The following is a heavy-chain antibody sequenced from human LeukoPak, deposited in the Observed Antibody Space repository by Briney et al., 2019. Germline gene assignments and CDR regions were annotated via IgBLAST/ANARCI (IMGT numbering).Heavy chain of an antibody. CDR2: INPRDGST. CDR1: GYTFTSHW. D-gene: IGHD1-26*01. J-gene: IGHJ5*02. V-gene: IGHV1-46*01. Sequence: ASVKVSCKASGYTFTSHWMHWVRQAPGQGLEWMGIINPRDGSTRNTQKFQGRVILTRGTSTSTVYMEVSGLRSEDTAVYYCARDLSGSSSWWFDPWGQGTLVTVSS. CDR3: ARDLSGSSSWWFDP.